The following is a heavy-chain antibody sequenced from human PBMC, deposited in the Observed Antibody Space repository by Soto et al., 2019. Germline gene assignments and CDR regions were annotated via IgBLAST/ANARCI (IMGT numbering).Heavy chain of an antibody. CDR3: AKYDSSGYFDY. CDR2: INSDGSST. CDR1: GFTFSSYW. V-gene: IGHV3-74*01. Sequence: AGGSLRLSCSASGFTFSSYWTHWVRQAPGKGLVWVSRINSDGSSTSYADSVKGRFTISRGNAKNTLYLQMNSLRAEDTAVYYCAKYDSSGYFDYWGQGALVTVSS. D-gene: IGHD3-22*01. J-gene: IGHJ4*02.